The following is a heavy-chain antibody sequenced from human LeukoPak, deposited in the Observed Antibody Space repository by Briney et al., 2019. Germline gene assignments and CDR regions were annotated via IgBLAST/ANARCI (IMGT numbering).Heavy chain of an antibody. D-gene: IGHD1-26*01. V-gene: IGHV1-2*02. CDR1: GYTFTGYY. J-gene: IGHJ6*03. CDR2: INPNSGGT. CDR3: AKDYYPGYYYYYMDV. Sequence: ASVKVSCKASGYTFTGYYMHWVRQAPGQGLEWMGWINPNSGGTNYAQKFQGRVTMTRDTSISTAYVELSRLRSDDTAVYYCAKDYYPGYYYYYMDVWGKGTTVTISS.